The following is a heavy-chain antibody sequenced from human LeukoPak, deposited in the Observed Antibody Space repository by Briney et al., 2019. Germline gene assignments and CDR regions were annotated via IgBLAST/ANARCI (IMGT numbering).Heavy chain of an antibody. CDR2: IWYDGSNK. D-gene: IGHD6-13*01. V-gene: IGHV3-33*01. CDR1: GFTFNTYG. Sequence: GRSLRLSCAASGFTFNTYGMHWVRQAPGKGLEWVAVIWYDGSNKYYADSVKGRFTISRDNSKNTLYLQMNSLRAEDTAVYYCARLAAAGHFDYWGQGTLVTVSS. CDR3: ARLAAAGHFDY. J-gene: IGHJ4*02.